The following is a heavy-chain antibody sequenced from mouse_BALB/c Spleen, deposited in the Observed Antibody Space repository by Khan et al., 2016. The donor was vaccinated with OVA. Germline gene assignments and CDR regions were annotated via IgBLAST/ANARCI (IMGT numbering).Heavy chain of an antibody. CDR1: GYTFTSYT. D-gene: IGHD2-2*01. CDR2: INPSSGYT. Sequence: QVQLQQSGAELARPEASVKMSCKASGYTFTSYTMHWVKQRPGQGLEWIGYINPSSGYTNYNQKFKDKATLTADKSSSTAYMQLSSLTSEDSAVYYCARLTPYGYDAWFAYWGQGTLVTVSA. V-gene: IGHV1-4*01. J-gene: IGHJ3*01. CDR3: ARLTPYGYDAWFAY.